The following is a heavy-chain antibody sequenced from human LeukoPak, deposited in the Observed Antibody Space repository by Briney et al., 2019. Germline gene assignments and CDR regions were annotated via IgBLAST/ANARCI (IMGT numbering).Heavy chain of an antibody. D-gene: IGHD5-12*01. V-gene: IGHV1-69*13. CDR3: ARPSLYGGYDSDAFDI. J-gene: IGHJ3*02. Sequence: SVKVSCKASGGTFSSYAISWVRQAPGQGLEWMGGIIPIFGTANYAQKFQGRVTITADESTSTAYMELSSLRSEDAAVYYCARPSLYGGYDSDAFDIWGQGTMVTVSS. CDR1: GGTFSSYA. CDR2: IIPIFGTA.